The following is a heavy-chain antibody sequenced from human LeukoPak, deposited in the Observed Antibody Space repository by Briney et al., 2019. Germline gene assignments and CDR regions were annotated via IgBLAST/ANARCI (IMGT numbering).Heavy chain of an antibody. CDR2: INPNSGGT. CDR3: ARGAMGTTFLAVGYDAFDI. J-gene: IGHJ3*02. V-gene: IGHV1-2*02. Sequence: GASVKVSCKASGYTFTGYYMHWVRQAPGQGLEWMGWINPNSGGTNYAQKFQGRVTMTRDTSISTAYMELSRLRSDDTAVYYCARGAMGTTFLAVGYDAFDIWGQGTMVTVSS. CDR1: GYTFTGYY. D-gene: IGHD1-7*01.